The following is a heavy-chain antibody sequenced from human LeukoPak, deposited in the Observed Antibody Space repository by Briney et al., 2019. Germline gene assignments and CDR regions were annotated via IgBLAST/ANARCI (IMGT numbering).Heavy chain of an antibody. CDR1: GFTFDDYA. J-gene: IGHJ4*02. D-gene: IGHD4-17*01. V-gene: IGHV3-9*01. CDR3: AKDKDGDPYYFDY. Sequence: GGSLRLSCAASGFTFDDYAMHWVRQAPGKGLEWVSGISWNSGSIGYADSVKGRFTISRDNAKNSLYLQMNSLRAEDTALYYCAKDKDGDPYYFDYWGQGTLVTVSS. CDR2: ISWNSGSI.